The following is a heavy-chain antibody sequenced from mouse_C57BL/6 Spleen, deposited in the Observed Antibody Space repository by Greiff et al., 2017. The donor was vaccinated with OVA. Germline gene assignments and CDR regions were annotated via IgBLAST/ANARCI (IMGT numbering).Heavy chain of an antibody. J-gene: IGHJ2*01. D-gene: IGHD1-1*01. CDR2: INPYNGGT. V-gene: IGHV1-19*01. Sequence: EVHLVESGPVLVKPGASVKMSCKASGYTFTDYYMNWVKQSHGKSLEWIGVINPYNGGTSYNQKFKGKATLTVDKSSSTAYMELNSLTSEDSAVYYCARYPLYYGSLDYWGQGTTLTVSS. CDR1: GYTFTDYY. CDR3: ARYPLYYGSLDY.